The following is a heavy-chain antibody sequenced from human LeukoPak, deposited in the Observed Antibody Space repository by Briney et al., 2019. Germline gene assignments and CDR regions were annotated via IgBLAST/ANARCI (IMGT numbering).Heavy chain of an antibody. CDR3: GRAFPPLRTSSAGDL. J-gene: IGHJ4*02. D-gene: IGHD3-16*01. V-gene: IGHV3-21*01. CDR1: GFTFSDYD. CDR2: ISYLSSHV. Sequence: GGSLRLSCSASGFTFSDYDMNWVRQAPGKGLEWVSSISYLSSHVYYGDSVKGRFSISRDNAKNSLYLQMNSLGAEDTAIYYCGRAFPPLRTSSAGDLWGQGILATVSS.